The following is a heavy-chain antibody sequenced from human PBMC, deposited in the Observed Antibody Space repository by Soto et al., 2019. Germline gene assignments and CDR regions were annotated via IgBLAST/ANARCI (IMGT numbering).Heavy chain of an antibody. Sequence: EVQLLDSGGGLVQPGGSLRLSCAASGFTFSSYAVSWVRQAPGKGPEWISSISGSGSTIYYADSVKGRFTISRDNSKNTLYLQMSSLRAEDTAVYYCAKVFYYYDSSGYYYFDYWGQGTLVTVSS. J-gene: IGHJ4*02. V-gene: IGHV3-23*01. CDR2: ISGSGSTI. D-gene: IGHD3-22*01. CDR1: GFTFSSYA. CDR3: AKVFYYYDSSGYYYFDY.